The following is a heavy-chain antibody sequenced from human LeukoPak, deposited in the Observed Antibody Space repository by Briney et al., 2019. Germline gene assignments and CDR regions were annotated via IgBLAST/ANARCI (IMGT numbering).Heavy chain of an antibody. CDR1: GFTFSSYS. Sequence: PGGSLRLSCAASGFTFSSYSMNWVRQAPGKGLEWVSSISSSSSYIYYADSVKGRFTISRDNAKNSLYPQMNSLRAEDTAVYYCARDLVVVVAATHDYWGQGTLVTVSS. CDR2: ISSSSSYI. CDR3: ARDLVVVVAATHDY. J-gene: IGHJ4*02. D-gene: IGHD2-15*01. V-gene: IGHV3-21*01.